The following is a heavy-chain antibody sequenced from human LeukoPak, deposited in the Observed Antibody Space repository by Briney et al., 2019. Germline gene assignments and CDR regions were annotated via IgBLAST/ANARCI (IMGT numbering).Heavy chain of an antibody. D-gene: IGHD6-6*01. Sequence: ASVKVSCKASGYTFTGYYMHWLRQAPGQGLEWMGRINPNSGGTNYAQKFQGRVTMTRDTSISTAYMELSRLRSDDTAVYYCARGGSSSPTRPFDYWGQGTLATVSS. CDR1: GYTFTGYY. J-gene: IGHJ4*02. V-gene: IGHV1-2*06. CDR2: INPNSGGT. CDR3: ARGGSSSPTRPFDY.